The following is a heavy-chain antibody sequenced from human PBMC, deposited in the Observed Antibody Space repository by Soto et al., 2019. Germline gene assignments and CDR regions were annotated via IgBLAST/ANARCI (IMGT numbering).Heavy chain of an antibody. Sequence: ASVKVSCKASGYTFTSYAMHWVRQAPGQRLEWMGWINAGNGNTKYSQKFQGRVTITRDTSASTAYMELSSLRSDDTAVYYCARGVMGYCSGGSCSNYMDVWGKRSTVTVSS. CDR1: GYTFTSYA. J-gene: IGHJ6*03. CDR2: INAGNGNT. V-gene: IGHV1-3*01. D-gene: IGHD2-15*01. CDR3: ARGVMGYCSGGSCSNYMDV.